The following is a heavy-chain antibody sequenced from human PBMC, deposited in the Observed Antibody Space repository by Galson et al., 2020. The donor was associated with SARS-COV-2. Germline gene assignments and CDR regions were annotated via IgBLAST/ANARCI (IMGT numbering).Heavy chain of an antibody. D-gene: IGHD1-26*01. J-gene: IGHJ4*02. CDR3: ARPYSGSYHAYFDY. Sequence: GGSLRLSCAASGFTFSRYAMHWVRQAPGKGLEWVAVISYDGSNKYYADSVKGRFTISRDNSKNTLYLQMNSLRAEDTAVYYCARPYSGSYHAYFDYWGQGTLVTVSS. CDR1: GFTFSRYA. V-gene: IGHV3-30*04. CDR2: ISYDGSNK.